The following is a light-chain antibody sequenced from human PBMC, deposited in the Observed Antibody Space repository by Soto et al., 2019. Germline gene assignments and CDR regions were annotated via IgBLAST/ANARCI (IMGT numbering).Light chain of an antibody. J-gene: IGLJ2*01. V-gene: IGLV2-14*01. Sequence: HSALTKPASVSGAPLHGINLFCSDVEVFNYDSWYQHHPGRAPKLIIYEVSRRPSGVSFRFSVSDSGNTASLTISGLRSEDEAAYYCTSYTTSATGIGG. CDR1: VEVFNY. CDR3: TSYTTSATG. CDR2: EVS.